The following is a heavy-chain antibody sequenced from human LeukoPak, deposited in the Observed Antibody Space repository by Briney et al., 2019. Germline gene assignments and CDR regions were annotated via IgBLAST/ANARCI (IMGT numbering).Heavy chain of an antibody. J-gene: IGHJ4*02. Sequence: SETLSLTCAVYGGSFSGYYWSWIRQPPGKGLEWIGEINHSGSTNYNPSLKSRVTISVDTSKNQFSLKLSSVTAADTAVYYCARGGVGANSEGIDSWGQGIMVTVSS. D-gene: IGHD1-26*01. CDR1: GGSFSGYY. CDR3: ARGGVGANSEGIDS. CDR2: INHSGST. V-gene: IGHV4-34*01.